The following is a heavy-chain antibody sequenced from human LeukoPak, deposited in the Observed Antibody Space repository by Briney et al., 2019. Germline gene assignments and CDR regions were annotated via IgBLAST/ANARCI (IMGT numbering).Heavy chain of an antibody. V-gene: IGHV3-30*03. Sequence: GGSLRLSCAASGFTFSSYSMNWVRQAPGKGLEWVAVISDDGSNKYYADSVKGRFTISRDNSRNTLYLQMNSLRAEDTAVYYCARVDDLDAFDMWGQGTMVTVSS. CDR2: ISDDGSNK. CDR1: GFTFSSYS. CDR3: ARVDDLDAFDM. J-gene: IGHJ3*02. D-gene: IGHD2-2*03.